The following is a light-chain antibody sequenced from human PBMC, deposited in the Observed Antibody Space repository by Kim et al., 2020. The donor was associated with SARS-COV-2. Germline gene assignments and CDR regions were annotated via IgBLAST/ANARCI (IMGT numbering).Light chain of an antibody. CDR3: QQFNNRPRT. CDR1: QGISSA. CDR2: DAS. Sequence: ASVGDRVTITCRASQGISSALAWYQQKQGKAPKLLICDASCLESGVPSRFSGSGSGTDFTLSISSLQPEAFATYYCQQFNNRPRTFGQGTKLAI. J-gene: IGKJ2*01. V-gene: IGKV1D-13*01.